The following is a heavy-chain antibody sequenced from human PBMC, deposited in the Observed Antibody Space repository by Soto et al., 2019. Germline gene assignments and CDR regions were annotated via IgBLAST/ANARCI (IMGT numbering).Heavy chain of an antibody. J-gene: IGHJ4*02. Sequence: GGSLRLSCAASGFTFSSYGMHWVRQAPGKGLEWVAVISYDGSNKYYADSVKGRFTISRDNSKNTLYLQMNSLRAEDTAGYYCAKEGGSGSYYYDYWGQGTLVTVSS. V-gene: IGHV3-30*18. D-gene: IGHD3-10*01. CDR1: GFTFSSYG. CDR2: ISYDGSNK. CDR3: AKEGGSGSYYYDY.